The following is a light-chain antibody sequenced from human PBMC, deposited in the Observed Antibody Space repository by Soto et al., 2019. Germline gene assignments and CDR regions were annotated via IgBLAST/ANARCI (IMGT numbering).Light chain of an antibody. CDR3: QHYGSSPPYT. CDR2: AAS. V-gene: IGKV3-20*01. CDR1: QTISSSY. Sequence: EIVLTQSPGTLSLSPGERATLSCRASQTISSSYLTWYQQRPGQAPRLLIYAASSRATDIPYRFSGSQSGTDFTLTISRLEPEDFAVYYCQHYGSSPPYTFGQGTKLEIK. J-gene: IGKJ2*01.